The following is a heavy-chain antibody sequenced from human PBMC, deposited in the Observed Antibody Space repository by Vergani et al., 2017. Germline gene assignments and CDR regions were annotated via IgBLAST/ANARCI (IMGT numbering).Heavy chain of an antibody. CDR3: ARRGPYADGAFDI. D-gene: IGHD2-2*01. Sequence: QVQLQESGPGLVKPSETLSLTCTVSGGSISSYYWSWIRQPPGKGLEWIGYIYYSGSTNYNPSLKSRVTISVDTSKNQFSLKLSSVTAADTAVYYCARRGPYADGAFDIWGRGTMVTVSS. V-gene: IGHV4-59*01. CDR2: IYYSGST. CDR1: GGSISSYY. J-gene: IGHJ3*02.